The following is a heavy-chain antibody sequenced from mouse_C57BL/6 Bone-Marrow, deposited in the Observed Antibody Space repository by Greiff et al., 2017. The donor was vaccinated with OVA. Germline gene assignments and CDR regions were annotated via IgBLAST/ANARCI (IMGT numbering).Heavy chain of an antibody. D-gene: IGHD4-1*01. V-gene: IGHV1-55*01. J-gene: IGHJ2*01. CDR2: IYPGSGST. CDR1: GYTFTSYW. CDR3: ARELTGDY. Sequence: VQLQQPGAELVKPGASVKMSCKASGYTFTSYWITWVKQRPGQGLEWIGDIYPGSGSTNYNEKFKSKATLTVYTSSSTAYMQLSSLTSEDSAVYYCARELTGDYWGQGTTLTVSS.